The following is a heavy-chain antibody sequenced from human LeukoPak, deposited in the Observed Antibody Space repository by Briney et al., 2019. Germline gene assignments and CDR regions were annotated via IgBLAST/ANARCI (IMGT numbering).Heavy chain of an antibody. D-gene: IGHD1/OR15-1a*01. CDR2: IEPDGSRI. CDR3: AKQNNFDY. V-gene: IGHV3-74*01. J-gene: IGHJ4*02. CDR1: GFTLSRYW. Sequence: TGGSLRLSCAASGFTLSRYWMHWVRQVPGKGLVWVSRIEPDGSRITYADSLKGRFTMSRDNAKNTLYLRMNSLRAEDTAVYYCAKQNNFDYWGQGTLVTVSS.